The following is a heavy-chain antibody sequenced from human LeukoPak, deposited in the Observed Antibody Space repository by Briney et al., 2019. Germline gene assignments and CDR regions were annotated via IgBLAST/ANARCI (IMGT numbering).Heavy chain of an antibody. CDR1: GGSISSGDYY. D-gene: IGHD3-22*01. J-gene: IGHJ4*02. CDR2: IYYSGST. CDR3: ARLSPYYYDSSGLDY. Sequence: PSETLSLTCTVSGGSISSGDYYWSWIRQPPGKGLEWIGYIYYSGSTYYNPSLKSRVTISVDTSKNQFSLKLSSVTAADTAVYYCARLSPYYYDSSGLDYWGQGTLVTVSS. V-gene: IGHV4-30-4*08.